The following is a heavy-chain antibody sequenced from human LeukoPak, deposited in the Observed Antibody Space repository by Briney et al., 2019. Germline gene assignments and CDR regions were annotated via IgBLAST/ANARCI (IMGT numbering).Heavy chain of an antibody. J-gene: IGHJ4*02. V-gene: IGHV1-3*01. Sequence: GASVKVSCKASGYTFTSYAMHWVRQAPGQRLEWMGWINVGNGNIKYSQKFQGRVTITRDTSASTAYMELSSLRSEDTAVYYCARDPLALLFDYWGQGTLVTVSS. CDR3: ARDPLALLFDY. CDR2: INVGNGNI. CDR1: GYTFTSYA.